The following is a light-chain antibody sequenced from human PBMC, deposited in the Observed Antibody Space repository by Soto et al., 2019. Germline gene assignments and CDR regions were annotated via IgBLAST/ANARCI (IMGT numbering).Light chain of an antibody. CDR1: QSISNY. V-gene: IGKV1-39*01. J-gene: IGKJ1*01. Sequence: DIQITQSPSSLSASVGDRVTITCRASQSISNYLNWYQQKPGKVPKLLIYAASSLHSGVPSRFSGSGSGTDFTLTISSLQPEDFATYYCQQSYSIPWTFGQGTKVDIK. CDR2: AAS. CDR3: QQSYSIPWT.